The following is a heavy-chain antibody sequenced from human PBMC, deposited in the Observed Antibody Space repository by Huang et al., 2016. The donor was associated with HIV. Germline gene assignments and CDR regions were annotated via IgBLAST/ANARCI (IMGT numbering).Heavy chain of an antibody. J-gene: IGHJ4*02. D-gene: IGHD3-10*01. CDR1: GGSITDSNYY. CDR3: ARHFGSWSGYFDS. V-gene: IGHV4-39*01. Sequence: QLQLQESGPGLVRPSETLSLICTVSGGSITDSNYYWGWIRQPPGKGLEWIGSSYYSGDTDYNPSLKSRVTMSVDRSKNRFSLDIRSVAVADTAIYYCARHFGSWSGYFDSWGQGTLVPVSS. CDR2: SYYSGDT.